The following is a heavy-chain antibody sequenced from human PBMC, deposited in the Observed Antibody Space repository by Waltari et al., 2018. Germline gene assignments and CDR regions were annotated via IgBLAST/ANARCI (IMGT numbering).Heavy chain of an antibody. CDR3: SRSGSDDWFDP. CDR2: GGPKDGET. V-gene: IGHV1-69-2*01. D-gene: IGHD2-15*01. CDR1: GYTFTDYY. Sequence: EVQLLQSGAEVKKPGATVKISCKSSGYTFTDYYIHGVNQTPGKGREWMGRGGPKDGETSDAEKFQDRVTISADTSTDTVYMIMNGLRFDDTALYVCSRSGSDDWFDPWGRGTPVTVVS. J-gene: IGHJ5*02.